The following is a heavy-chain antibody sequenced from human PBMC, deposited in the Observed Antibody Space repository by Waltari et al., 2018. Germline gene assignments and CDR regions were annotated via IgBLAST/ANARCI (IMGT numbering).Heavy chain of an antibody. Sequence: QLQLQESGPGLVKPSETLSLTCSVSGGSITSNRHSWVWIRQPPGQGLEWIGTMSYSGATYSSPSLNSRVTISRDTSKNQLSLKLASMTAADTAVYFCATYLGASLGTAAFDVWGQGTMVTVSS. CDR3: ATYLGASLGTAAFDV. D-gene: IGHD1-1*01. CDR2: MSYSGAT. V-gene: IGHV4-39*01. J-gene: IGHJ3*01. CDR1: GGSITSNRHS.